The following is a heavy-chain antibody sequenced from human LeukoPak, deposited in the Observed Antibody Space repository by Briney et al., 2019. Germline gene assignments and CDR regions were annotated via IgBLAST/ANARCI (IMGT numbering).Heavy chain of an antibody. CDR2: IYSSGTT. CDR1: GFTFSSNY. Sequence: GGSLRLSCAASGFTFSSNYMTWVRQAPGKGLEWVSVIYSSGTTYFADSVKGRFTISRDNSKNTLYLQMNSLRAEDTAVYYCARDLAYFDYWGQGTLVTVSS. J-gene: IGHJ4*02. D-gene: IGHD3-16*01. V-gene: IGHV3-53*01. CDR3: ARDLAYFDY.